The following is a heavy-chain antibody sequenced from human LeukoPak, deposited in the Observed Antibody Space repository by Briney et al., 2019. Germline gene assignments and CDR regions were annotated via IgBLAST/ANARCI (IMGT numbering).Heavy chain of an antibody. V-gene: IGHV4-59*01. CDR1: GGSISSYY. Sequence: SETLSLTCPVSGGSISSYYWSWIRQPPGKGLEWIGYIYYSGSTNYNPSLKSRVTISVDTSKNQFSLKLSSVTAADTAVYYCARAVTNYFDYWGQGTLVTVSS. CDR3: ARAVTNYFDY. CDR2: IYYSGST. D-gene: IGHD4-17*01. J-gene: IGHJ4*02.